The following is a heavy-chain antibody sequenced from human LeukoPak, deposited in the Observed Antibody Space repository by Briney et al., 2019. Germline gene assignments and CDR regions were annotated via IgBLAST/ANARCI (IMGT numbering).Heavy chain of an antibody. CDR1: GFTFSSNG. Sequence: GGSLRLSCAASGFTFSSNGMNWVRQAPAKGLDFIADISSTGATIYYADSLKGRFTISRDNARNSLYLQMNSLRDEDTAVYFCARANSLMVRGVISYFDSWGQGTLVTVSS. V-gene: IGHV3-48*02. D-gene: IGHD3-10*01. J-gene: IGHJ4*02. CDR2: ISSTGATI. CDR3: ARANSLMVRGVISYFDS.